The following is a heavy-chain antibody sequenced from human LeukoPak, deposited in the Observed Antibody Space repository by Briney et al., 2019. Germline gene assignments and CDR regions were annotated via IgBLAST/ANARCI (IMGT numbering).Heavy chain of an antibody. D-gene: IGHD3-10*01. CDR3: ARAVLTGNYYGSGKESDWFDP. V-gene: IGHV1-18*01. CDR2: ISAYNGNT. CDR1: GYTFTSYG. J-gene: IGHJ5*02. Sequence: GASVKVSCKASGYTFTSYGISWVRQAPGQGLKWMGWISAYNGNTNYAQKLQGRVTMTTDTSTSTAYMELRSLRSDDTAVYYCARAVLTGNYYGSGKESDWFDPWGQGTLVTVSS.